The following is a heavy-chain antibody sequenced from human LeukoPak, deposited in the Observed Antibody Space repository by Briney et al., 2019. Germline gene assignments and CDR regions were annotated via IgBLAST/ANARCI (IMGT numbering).Heavy chain of an antibody. Sequence: ASVEVSCKASGGTFSSYTISWVRQAPGQGLEWMGRIIPILGIANYAQKFQGRVTITADKSTSTAYMELSSLRSEDTAVYYCATYSGSHRDYFDYWGQGTLVTVSS. CDR1: GGTFSSYT. J-gene: IGHJ4*02. V-gene: IGHV1-69*02. D-gene: IGHD1-26*01. CDR3: ATYSGSHRDYFDY. CDR2: IIPILGIA.